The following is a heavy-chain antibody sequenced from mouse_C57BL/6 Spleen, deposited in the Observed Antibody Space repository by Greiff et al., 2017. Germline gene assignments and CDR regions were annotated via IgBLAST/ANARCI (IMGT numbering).Heavy chain of an antibody. D-gene: IGHD1-1*01. J-gene: IGHJ4*01. V-gene: IGHV14-1*01. Sequence: EVQVVESGAELVRPGASVKLSCTASGFSFNDYYMHWVKQRPEQSLEWIGRIDPGDGDTAYAPKFQGKATMTVDKSSNTAYLQLSSLTSEDTAVYYCTTKRCYGGVMDYWGQGTSGTVSS. CDR3: TTKRCYGGVMDY. CDR1: GFSFNDYY. CDR2: IDPGDGDT.